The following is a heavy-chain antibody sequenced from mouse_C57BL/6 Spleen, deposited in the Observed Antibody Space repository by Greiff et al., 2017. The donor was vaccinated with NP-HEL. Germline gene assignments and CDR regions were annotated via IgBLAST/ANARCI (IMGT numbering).Heavy chain of an antibody. J-gene: IGHJ2*01. CDR1: GYTFTDYN. Sequence: EVQLQQSGPELVKPGASVKMSCNASGYTFTDYNMHWVKQSHGKSLEWIGYINPNNGGTSYNQKFKGKATLTVNKSSSTAYMELRRLTSEDSAVYYCAREELGPFDYWGQGTTLTVSS. CDR3: AREELGPFDY. V-gene: IGHV1-22*01. D-gene: IGHD4-1*01. CDR2: INPNNGGT.